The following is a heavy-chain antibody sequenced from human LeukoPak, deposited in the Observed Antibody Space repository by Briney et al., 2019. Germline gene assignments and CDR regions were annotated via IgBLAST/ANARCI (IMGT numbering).Heavy chain of an antibody. V-gene: IGHV4-30-4*08. Sequence: SETLSFTCAVYGGSFSGYYWSWIRQPPGKGLEWIGYIYYGGSTYYNPSLKSRVTISVDTSKNQFSLKLSSVTAADTAVYYCARAGIGGFGELVWGQGTLVTVSS. J-gene: IGHJ4*02. CDR1: GGSFSGYY. D-gene: IGHD3-10*01. CDR2: IYYGGST. CDR3: ARAGIGGFGELV.